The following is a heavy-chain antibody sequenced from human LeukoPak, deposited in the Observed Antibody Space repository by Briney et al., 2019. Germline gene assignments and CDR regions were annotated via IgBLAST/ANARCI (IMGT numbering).Heavy chain of an antibody. Sequence: SSETLSLTCAVYGGSFSGYYWSWIRQPPGKGLEWIGEINHSGSTNYNPSLKSRVTITVDTSKNQFSLKLSSVTAADTAVYYCARRYTSGWYNYWGQGTLVTVSS. CDR3: ARRYTSGWYNY. V-gene: IGHV4-34*01. J-gene: IGHJ4*02. CDR1: GGSFSGYY. D-gene: IGHD6-19*01. CDR2: INHSGST.